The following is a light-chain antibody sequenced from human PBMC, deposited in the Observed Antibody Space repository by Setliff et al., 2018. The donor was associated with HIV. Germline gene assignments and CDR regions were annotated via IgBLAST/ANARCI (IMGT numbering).Light chain of an antibody. V-gene: IGLV2-14*03. CDR2: DVS. J-gene: IGLJ1*01. CDR3: ASYRSPATYV. CDR1: SSDVGSYNF. Sequence: QSALTQPASVSGSPGQSITISCSGSSSDVGSYNFFPWYQQHPGKAPQVIIYDVSERPSGVSHRFSGSKSGNTASLTISGLQTEDEADYFCASYRSPATYVFGIGTKV.